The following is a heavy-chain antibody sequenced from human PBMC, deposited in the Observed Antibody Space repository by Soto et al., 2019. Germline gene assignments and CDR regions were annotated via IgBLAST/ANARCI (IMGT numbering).Heavy chain of an antibody. V-gene: IGHV4-34*01. CDR1: GGSFSGYT. CDR2: INHSGTT. J-gene: IGHJ4*02. D-gene: IGHD3-16*01. CDR3: ARGSDYTSSFDY. Sequence: QVQLQQWGAGLLKPSETLSLTCAVYGGSFSGYTWIWIRQPPGKGLEWIGEINHSGTTNHNPSLKNRVIISVDTSKKQFALRLTSVTDADTAVYYCARGSDYTSSFDYWGQGTLVTVSS.